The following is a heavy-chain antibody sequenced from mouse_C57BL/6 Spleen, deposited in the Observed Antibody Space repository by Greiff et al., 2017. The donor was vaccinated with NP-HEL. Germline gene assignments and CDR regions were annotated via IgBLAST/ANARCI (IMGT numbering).Heavy chain of an antibody. CDR3: AREDITTVVATSSMDY. V-gene: IGHV1-55*01. D-gene: IGHD1-1*01. CDR2: IYPGSGST. J-gene: IGHJ4*01. CDR1: GYTFTSYW. Sequence: QVQLQQPGAELVKPGASVKMFCKASGYTFTSYWITWVKQRPGQGLEWIGDIYPGSGSTNYNEKFKSKATLTVDTSSSTAYMQLSSLTSEDSAVYYCAREDITTVVATSSMDYWGQGTSVTVSS.